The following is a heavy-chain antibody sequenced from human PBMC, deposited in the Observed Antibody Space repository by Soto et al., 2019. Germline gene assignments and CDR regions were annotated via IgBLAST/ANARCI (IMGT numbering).Heavy chain of an antibody. CDR2: IYYSGST. CDR1: GGSISSSSYY. Sequence: SETLSLTCTVSGGSISSSSYYWGWIRQPPGKRLEWIGSIYYSGSTYYNPSLKSRVTISVDTSKNQFSLKLSSVTAADTAVYYCARRSRPKNWFDPWGQGTLVTVSS. J-gene: IGHJ5*02. CDR3: ARRSRPKNWFDP. D-gene: IGHD3-10*01. V-gene: IGHV4-39*01.